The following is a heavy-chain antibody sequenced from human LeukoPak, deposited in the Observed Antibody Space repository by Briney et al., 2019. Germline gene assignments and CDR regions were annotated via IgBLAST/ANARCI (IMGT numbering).Heavy chain of an antibody. CDR3: ARIGYSSSSTDY. D-gene: IGHD6-6*01. Sequence: GGSLRLSRAASGFTFSNYWMSWVRQAPGKGLEWVANIKEDGGVKYSVDFVKGRFTISRDNAKNSVYLQMNSLGAEDTAVYYCARIGYSSSSTDYWGQGTLVIVSS. CDR2: IKEDGGVK. CDR1: GFTFSNYW. J-gene: IGHJ4*02. V-gene: IGHV3-7*01.